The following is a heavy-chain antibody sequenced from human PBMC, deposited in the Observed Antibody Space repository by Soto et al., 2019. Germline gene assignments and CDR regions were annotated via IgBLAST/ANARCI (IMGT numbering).Heavy chain of an antibody. D-gene: IGHD6-13*01. CDR1: GYNLREYG. CDR3: GREGQQLAQEQYYQFNGVDV. J-gene: IGHJ6*02. CDR2: ISGDNVNR. V-gene: IGHV1-18*01. Sequence: QVPLVQSGVEVKKPGASVKVSCTAHGYNLREYGVSWLRQVPGQGFEWMGWISGDNVNRRSSQRFQDRLTMTTDTSTNTDYMELRSLRSDDTAVYFCGREGQQLAQEQYYQFNGVDVWGQGTSVTVSS.